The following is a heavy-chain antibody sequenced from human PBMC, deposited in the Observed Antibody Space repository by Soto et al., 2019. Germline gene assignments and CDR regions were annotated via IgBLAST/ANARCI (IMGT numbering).Heavy chain of an antibody. V-gene: IGHV4-61*08. D-gene: IGHD1-26*01. CDR2: VYHSGST. Sequence: SETLSLTCTVSGGSVNTVVYYWIWIRQPPGKRLEWIGYVYHSGSTNYNPSFKSRVTISVDTSKNQFSLKLRSVTAADTAFYYCARDTFGIVGATRLDDWGQGTLVTFSS. J-gene: IGHJ4*02. CDR3: ARDTFGIVGATRLDD. CDR1: GGSVNTVVYY.